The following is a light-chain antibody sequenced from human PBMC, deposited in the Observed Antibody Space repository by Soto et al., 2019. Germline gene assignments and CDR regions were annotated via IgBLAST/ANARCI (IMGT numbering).Light chain of an antibody. J-gene: IGKJ5*01. Sequence: EIVLTQSPGTLSLSPGERATLSCRASQSVSSSYLAWYQQKPGQAPRFLIYGASSRATGIPDRFSGSGSETDFTLTISRLEPEDFAVYYCQHYESSSSITFGHGTRLEIK. CDR3: QHYESSSSIT. V-gene: IGKV3-20*01. CDR1: QSVSSSY. CDR2: GAS.